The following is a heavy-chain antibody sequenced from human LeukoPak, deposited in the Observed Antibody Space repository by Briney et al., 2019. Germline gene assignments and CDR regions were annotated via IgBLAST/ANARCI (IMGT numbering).Heavy chain of an antibody. CDR3: ARDRIGSSYPYFDY. CDR1: GFTFSDYY. D-gene: IGHD6-13*01. CDR2: ISSSGTTI. V-gene: IGHV3-11*01. Sequence: GGSLRLSCAVSGFTFSDYYMSWIRQAPGKGLEWVSYISSSGTTIYYADSVKGRFTISRDNAKNSVYLQMNILRAEDTAAYYCARDRIGSSYPYFDYWGQGTLVTVSS. J-gene: IGHJ4*02.